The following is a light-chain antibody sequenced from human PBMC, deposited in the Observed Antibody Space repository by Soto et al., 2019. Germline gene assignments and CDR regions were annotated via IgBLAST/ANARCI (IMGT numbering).Light chain of an antibody. CDR1: QSVSSY. Sequence: EIVLTQSPATLSLSPGERATLSCRASQSVSSYLAWYQQKPGQAPRLLIYDASNRATGIPARFSGSGSGKDFTLTISSLEPEDFAVYYCQQRSNWPWTFD. J-gene: IGKJ1*01. CDR3: QQRSNWPWT. CDR2: DAS. V-gene: IGKV3-11*01.